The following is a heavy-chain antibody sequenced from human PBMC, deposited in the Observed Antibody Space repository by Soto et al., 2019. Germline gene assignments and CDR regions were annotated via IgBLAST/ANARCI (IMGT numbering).Heavy chain of an antibody. D-gene: IGHD3-22*01. CDR3: TRVATMIVVVAPWFDP. CDR2: ISYDGSNK. J-gene: IGHJ5*02. Sequence: GGSLRLSCAASGFTFSSYAMHWVRQAPGKGLEWVAVISYDGSNKYYADSVKGRFTISRDNSKNTLYLQMNSLRAEDTAVYYCTRVATMIVVVAPWFDPWGQGTLVTVSS. CDR1: GFTFSSYA. V-gene: IGHV3-30-3*01.